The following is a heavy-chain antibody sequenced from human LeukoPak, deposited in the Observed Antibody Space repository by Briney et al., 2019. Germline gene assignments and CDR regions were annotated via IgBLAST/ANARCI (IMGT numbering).Heavy chain of an antibody. CDR3: AREQEGNYYDSSGYYGVGY. CDR1: GGSISSSSYY. D-gene: IGHD3-22*01. J-gene: IGHJ4*02. V-gene: IGHV4-39*07. CDR2: IYHSGST. Sequence: SETLSLTCTVSGGSISSSSYYWGWIRQPPGKGLEWIGSIYHSGSTYYNPSLKSRVTISVDTSKNQFSLKLSSVTAADTAVYYCAREQEGNYYDSSGYYGVGYWGQGTLVTVSS.